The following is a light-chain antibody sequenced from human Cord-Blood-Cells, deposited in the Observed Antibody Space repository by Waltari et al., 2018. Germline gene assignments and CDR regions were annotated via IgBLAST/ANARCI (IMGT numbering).Light chain of an antibody. CDR2: SKH. V-gene: IGLV1-44*01. J-gene: IGLJ2*01. CDR1: SSNIGSNT. CDR3: AAWDDSLNGVV. Sequence: QSVLTQPPSASGTPGQRVTISCSGSSSNIGSNTVNWYQQLPAAHPTLLIYSKHRRPSGGPYRCSAASACSSASLAISGLLSEDEADYYFAAWDDSLNGVVFGGGTKLTVL.